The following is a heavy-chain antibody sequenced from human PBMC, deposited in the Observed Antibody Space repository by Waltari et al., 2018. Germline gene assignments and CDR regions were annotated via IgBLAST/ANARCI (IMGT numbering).Heavy chain of an antibody. CDR1: GFTFSNYN. CDR3: ASLSWYFDL. J-gene: IGHJ2*01. V-gene: IGHV3-48*01. CDR2: ISTSSSTI. Sequence: EVQLVESEGGLVQPGGSLSISCAASGFTFSNYNMNWVRQAPGKGLEWVSYISTSSSTIYYADSVKGRFTISRDNAKNSLYLQMDSLSAEDTAVYYCASLSWYFDLWVRGTLVTVSS.